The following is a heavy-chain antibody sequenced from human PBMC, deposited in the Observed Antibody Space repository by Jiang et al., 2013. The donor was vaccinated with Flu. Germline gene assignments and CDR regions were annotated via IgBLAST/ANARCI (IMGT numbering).Heavy chain of an antibody. D-gene: IGHD6-19*01. CDR3: ARDREEWGLVRGWFDP. V-gene: IGHV4-34*01. J-gene: IGHJ5*02. CDR1: GGSFSGYY. Sequence: LLKPSETLSLTCAVYGGSFSGYYWGWIRQPPGKGLEWIGNIYYSGSTYYNPSLKSRVTISVDTSKNQFSLKLRSVTAADTAVYYCARDREEWGLVRGWFDPWGQGTLVTVSS. CDR2: IYYSGST.